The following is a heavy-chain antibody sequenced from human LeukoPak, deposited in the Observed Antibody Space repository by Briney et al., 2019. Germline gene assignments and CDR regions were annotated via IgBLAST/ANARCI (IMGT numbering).Heavy chain of an antibody. CDR1: GYTFTSYG. CDR2: ISAYNGNT. D-gene: IGHD4-23*01. V-gene: IGHV1-18*01. Sequence: ASVKVSCKASGYTFTSYGISWVRQAPGQGLEWMGWISAYNGNTNYAQKLQGRVTTTTDTSTSTAYMELRSLRSDDTAVYYCARDRDYGGNSCFDYWGQGTLVTVSS. J-gene: IGHJ4*02. CDR3: ARDRDYGGNSCFDY.